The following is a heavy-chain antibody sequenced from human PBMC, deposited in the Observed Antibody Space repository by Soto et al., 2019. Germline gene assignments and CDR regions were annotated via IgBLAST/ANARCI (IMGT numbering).Heavy chain of an antibody. J-gene: IGHJ3*02. CDR1: GGTFSSYA. V-gene: IGHV1-69*13. CDR2: IIPIFGTA. CDR3: ARVVGATTAVAFDI. Sequence: WASVKVSCKASGGTFSSYAISWVRQAPGQGLEWMGGIIPIFGTANYAQKFQGRVTITADESTSTAYMQLSSLRSEDTAVYYCARVVGATTAVAFDIWGQGTMVTVSS. D-gene: IGHD1-26*01.